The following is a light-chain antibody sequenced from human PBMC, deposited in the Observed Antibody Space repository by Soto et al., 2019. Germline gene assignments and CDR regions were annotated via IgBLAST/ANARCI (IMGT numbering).Light chain of an antibody. Sequence: QSVLTQPPSSSGTPGQRVTISCSGSSSNIGTNNVNWYQQLPGTAPKLIIYSNNQRPSGVPDRFSGSKSGTSAALAISGLQSEDETDYYCAECDDSLNDPVFGGGTKLTVL. CDR2: SNN. V-gene: IGLV1-44*01. CDR3: AECDDSLNDPV. CDR1: SSNIGTNN. J-gene: IGLJ2*01.